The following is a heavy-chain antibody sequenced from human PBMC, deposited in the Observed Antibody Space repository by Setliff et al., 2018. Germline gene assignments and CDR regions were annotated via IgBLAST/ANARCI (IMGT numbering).Heavy chain of an antibody. J-gene: IGHJ6*03. CDR3: AREGVDTRSSTDYRYYMDV. D-gene: IGHD5-18*01. V-gene: IGHV1-69*05. Sequence: SVKVSCKASGGTFSSDGISWVRQAPGQGLEWMGGTIPIFGSTNYAQKFQDRVTIITDESTSTAYMELRSLRTEDTAVYYCAREGVDTRSSTDYRYYMDVWGKGTTVTVSS. CDR2: TIPIFGST. CDR1: GGTFSSDG.